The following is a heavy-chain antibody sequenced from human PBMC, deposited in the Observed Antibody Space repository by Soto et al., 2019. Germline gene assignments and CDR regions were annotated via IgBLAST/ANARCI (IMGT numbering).Heavy chain of an antibody. Sequence: SETLSLTCAVYGGSFSGYYWSWIRQPPGKGLEWIGEINHSGSTNYNPSLKSRVTISVDTSKNQFSLKLSSVTAADTAVYYCARMGIVATIWTRRYYYYYGMDVWGQGTTVTVSS. CDR2: INHSGST. CDR1: GGSFSGYY. D-gene: IGHD5-12*01. CDR3: ARMGIVATIWTRRYYYYYGMDV. J-gene: IGHJ6*02. V-gene: IGHV4-34*01.